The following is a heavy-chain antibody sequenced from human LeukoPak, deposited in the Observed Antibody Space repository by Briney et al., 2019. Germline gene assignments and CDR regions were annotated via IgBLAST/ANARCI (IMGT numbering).Heavy chain of an antibody. CDR1: GGSISSYY. V-gene: IGHV4-59*01. J-gene: IGHJ5*02. D-gene: IGHD3-3*01. CDR3: ARQYYDFWSXYPRRTDHSVTPVWXDX. CDR2: IYYSGST. Sequence: SETLSLTCTVSGGSISSYYWSWIRQPPGKGLEWIGYIYYSGSTNYNPSLKSRVTISVDTSKNQFSLKLSSVTAADTAVYYCARQYYDFWSXYPRRTDHSVTPVWXDXXGQGXLVTV.